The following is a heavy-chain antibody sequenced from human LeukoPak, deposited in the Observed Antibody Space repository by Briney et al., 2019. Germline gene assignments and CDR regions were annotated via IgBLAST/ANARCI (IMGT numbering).Heavy chain of an antibody. Sequence: SETLSLTRAVYGGSFSGYYWSWIRQPPGKGLEWIGEINHSGSTNYNPSLKRRVTISVDTSKNQFSLKLSSVTAADTAVYYCARGAWIQLWYFRLGYYFDYWGQGTLVTVSS. CDR2: INHSGST. V-gene: IGHV4-34*01. J-gene: IGHJ4*02. CDR3: ARGAWIQLWYFRLGYYFDY. D-gene: IGHD5-18*01. CDR1: GGSFSGYY.